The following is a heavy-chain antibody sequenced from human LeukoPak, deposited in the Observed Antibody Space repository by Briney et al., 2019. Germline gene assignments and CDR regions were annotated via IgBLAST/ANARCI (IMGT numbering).Heavy chain of an antibody. V-gene: IGHV1-46*01. J-gene: IGHJ4*02. CDR1: GYXFTSYY. Sequence: ASVKVSCKTSGYXFTSYYMRWVRQAPGQGLEWMGIINPSGGSPSYAQKFQGRVTMTSDTSTSTVYMELSSLRSEDTAVYYCARAGDYFDYWGQGTLVTVSS. CDR2: INPSGGSP. CDR3: ARAGDYFDY.